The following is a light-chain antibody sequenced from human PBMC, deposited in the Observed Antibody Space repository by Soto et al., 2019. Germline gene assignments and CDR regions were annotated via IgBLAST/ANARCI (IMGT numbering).Light chain of an antibody. CDR2: KTS. Sequence: DIHMTQSPSTLSGSVGERVTITCRASQSISIWLAWYQQKPGKAPNLLIYKTSSLESGVPSRFSGSGSGTEFTLTISSLQPDDFATYYCQHYNDYSWTFGQGTKVEIK. V-gene: IGKV1-5*03. CDR1: QSISIW. J-gene: IGKJ1*01. CDR3: QHYNDYSWT.